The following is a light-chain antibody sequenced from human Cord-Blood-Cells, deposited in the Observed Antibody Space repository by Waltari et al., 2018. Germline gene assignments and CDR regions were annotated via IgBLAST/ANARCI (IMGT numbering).Light chain of an antibody. J-gene: IGKJ2*01. CDR3: QQSYSTPYT. CDR1: QSISSY. CDR2: ASS. V-gene: IGKV1-39*01. Sequence: DIQMTQSPSSLSASVGDRVTITCRASQSISSYLNWYHQKPGKAPKLLIYASSSLQSGGPSRFSGSGSGTDFTLTISSLQPEDFATYYCQQSYSTPYTFGQGTKLEIK.